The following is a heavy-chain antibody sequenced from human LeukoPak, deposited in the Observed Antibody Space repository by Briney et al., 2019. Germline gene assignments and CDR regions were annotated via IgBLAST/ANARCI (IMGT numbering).Heavy chain of an antibody. D-gene: IGHD2-21*02. V-gene: IGHV3-7*01. J-gene: IGHJ6*02. CDR2: IKQDGSEK. Sequence: GGSLRLSCAASGFTFSSYWMSWVRQAPGKGLEWVANIKQDGSEKYYVDSVKGRFTISRDNDKKLVHLQMNSLRAEDTAVYYCARAWRVTHYYGMDVWGQGTTVTVSS. CDR3: ARAWRVTHYYGMDV. CDR1: GFTFSSYW.